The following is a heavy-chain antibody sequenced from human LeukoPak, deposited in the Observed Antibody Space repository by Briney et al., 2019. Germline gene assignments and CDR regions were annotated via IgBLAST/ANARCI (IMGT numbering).Heavy chain of an antibody. V-gene: IGHV3-23*01. D-gene: IGHD2-15*01. CDR3: ARELSGYYFDY. CDR1: GFTFSSYT. CDR2: ISSSGGST. J-gene: IGHJ4*02. Sequence: GGSLILSCAASGFTFSSYTMSWVRQAPGKGLEWVSTISSSGGSTYYTDSVKGRFTISRDNSKNTLYLQMNSLRAEDTAVYSCARELSGYYFDYWGQGTLVTVSS.